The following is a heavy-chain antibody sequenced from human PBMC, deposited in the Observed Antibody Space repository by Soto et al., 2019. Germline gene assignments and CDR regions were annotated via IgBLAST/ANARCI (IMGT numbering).Heavy chain of an antibody. CDR1: GFTFSSDA. J-gene: IGHJ4*02. Sequence: EVQLLDSGGGLVQPGGSLRLSCAASGFTFSSDAMSWVRQVPGKGLEWVSGISGSGGSTYYADPVKGRFTISRDNSKNTLYLQTNSLRDEDTAVYYCVKGPGPGQWLATGSYYFDYWGQGTLVTVSS. CDR3: VKGPGPGQWLATGSYYFDY. D-gene: IGHD6-19*01. CDR2: ISGSGGST. V-gene: IGHV3-23*01.